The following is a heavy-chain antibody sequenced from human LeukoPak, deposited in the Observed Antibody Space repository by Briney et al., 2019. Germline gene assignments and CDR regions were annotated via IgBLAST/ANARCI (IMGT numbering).Heavy chain of an antibody. Sequence: SLRLSCAASGFTFDDYAMHWVRQAPGKGLEWVSGISWNSGSIGYADSVKGRFTISRDNSKNTLYLQLNSLRAEDTAVYYCAKGEYYYDTTAPFDSWGQGTLVTVSS. CDR2: ISWNSGSI. J-gene: IGHJ4*02. CDR1: GFTFDDYA. D-gene: IGHD3-22*01. CDR3: AKGEYYYDTTAPFDS. V-gene: IGHV3-9*01.